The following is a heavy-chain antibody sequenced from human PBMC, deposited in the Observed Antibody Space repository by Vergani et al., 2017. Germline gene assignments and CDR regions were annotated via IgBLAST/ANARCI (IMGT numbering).Heavy chain of an antibody. CDR3: ATKRCGKHGCKIGYLRE. D-gene: IGHD5-24*01. V-gene: IGHV3-30*03. Sequence: QVHLVESGGGVVQPGRSLRLSCVVSGFTSSYFGMHWFRQAPGKGLEWVAVISYDGKQKYYADSVKGRFTITRDNSKSTLYLQMNSLRTEDTSVYYCATKRCGKHGCKIGYLREWGQGTLVTVSS. J-gene: IGHJ1*01. CDR2: ISYDGKQK. CDR1: GFTSSYFG.